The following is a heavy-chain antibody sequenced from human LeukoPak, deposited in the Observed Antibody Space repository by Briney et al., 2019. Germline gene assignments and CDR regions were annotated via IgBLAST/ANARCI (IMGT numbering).Heavy chain of an antibody. J-gene: IGHJ4*02. CDR3: ARGWEWVSGVSGLGLDFDY. CDR1: GYTFTSYA. CDR2: INAGNGNT. Sequence: ASVKVSCKASGYTFTSYAMHCVRQAPGQRLEWMGWINAGNGNTKYSQKFQGRVTIIRDTSASTAYMELSSLRSEDTAVYYCARGWEWVSGVSGLGLDFDYWGQGTLVTVPS. D-gene: IGHD1-26*01. V-gene: IGHV1-3*01.